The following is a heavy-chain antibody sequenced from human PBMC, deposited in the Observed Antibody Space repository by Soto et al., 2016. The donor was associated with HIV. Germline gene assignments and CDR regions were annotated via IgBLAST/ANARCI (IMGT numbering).Heavy chain of an antibody. CDR2: VNPKNGNT. V-gene: IGHV1-8*01. CDR1: GYTFSSYD. J-gene: IGHJ5*02. CDR3: TRQLVRSNWFDP. Sequence: QVQLVQSGAEVKRPGASVRVSCKASGYTFSSYDIHWVRQATGQGLEWMGWVNPKNGNTGFAQKFQGRVTITRNTSTTTAYMELSSLRSEDTAVYYCTRQLVRSNWFDPWGQGTLVIVSS. D-gene: IGHD3-10*01.